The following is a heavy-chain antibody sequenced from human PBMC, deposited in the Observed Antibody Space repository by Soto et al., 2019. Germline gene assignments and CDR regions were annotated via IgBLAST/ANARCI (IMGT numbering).Heavy chain of an antibody. CDR2: IYSNGNT. CDR3: ARGKPFSGMDV. CDR1: GGSVSRWGYF. Sequence: LTCIVSGGSVSRWGYFLIWVRQHPGTGLEWIGYIYSNGNTYYDPSLKSRVTISVDTSKNQFSLNLNSVTAADTAVYWCARGKPFSGMDVWGQGTTVTVSS. V-gene: IGHV4-31*03. J-gene: IGHJ6*02.